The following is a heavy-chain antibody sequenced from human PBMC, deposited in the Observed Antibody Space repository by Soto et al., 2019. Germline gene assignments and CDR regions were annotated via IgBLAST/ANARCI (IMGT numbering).Heavy chain of an antibody. CDR1: GFTFSSYA. CDR3: ARASPLYCSGGNCYSNDFDY. CDR2: ISYDGSNK. V-gene: IGHV3-30-3*01. Sequence: QVQLVESGGGVVQPGRSLRLSCAASGFTFSSYAMHWVRQAPGKGLGWVAVISYDGSNKYYADSVKGRFTISRDNSKKTLYLEMNSRRAEDMAVYYCARASPLYCSGGNCYSNDFDYWGQGTLVTVSS. J-gene: IGHJ4*02. D-gene: IGHD2-15*01.